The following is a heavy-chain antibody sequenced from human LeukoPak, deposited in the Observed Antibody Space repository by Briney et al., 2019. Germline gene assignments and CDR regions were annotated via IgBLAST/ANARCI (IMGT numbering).Heavy chain of an antibody. D-gene: IGHD4-11*01. Sequence: GGSLRLSCAASGFTFSNAWMSWVRQAPGKGLEWAGRIKSKTDGGTTDYAAPVKGRFTISRDDSKNTLYLQMNSLKTEDTAVYYCTTVTVPDYWGQGTLVTVSS. CDR3: TTVTVPDY. J-gene: IGHJ4*02. CDR2: IKSKTDGGTT. V-gene: IGHV3-15*01. CDR1: GFTFSNAW.